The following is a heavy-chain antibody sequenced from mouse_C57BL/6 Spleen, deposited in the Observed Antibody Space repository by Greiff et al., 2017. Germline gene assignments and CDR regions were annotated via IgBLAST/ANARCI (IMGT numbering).Heavy chain of an antibody. CDR1: GYAFSSSW. J-gene: IGHJ2*01. Sequence: VQLQQSGPELVKPGASVKISCKASGYAFSSSWMNWVKQRPGKGLEWIGRIYPGDGDTNYNGKFKGKATLTANKSSSAAYMQLSSLTSEDSAVYFCARGLHFDYWGQGTTRTFSS. V-gene: IGHV1-82*01. CDR3: ARGLHFDY. CDR2: IYPGDGDT.